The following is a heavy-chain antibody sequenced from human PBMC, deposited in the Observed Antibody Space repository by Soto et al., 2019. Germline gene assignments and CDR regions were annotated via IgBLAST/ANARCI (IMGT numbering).Heavy chain of an antibody. Sequence: ASVKVSCKASGYTFTGYYMHWLRQAPGQGLEWMGWINPNSGGTNYAQKFQGRVTMTRDTSISTAYMELSRLRFDDTAVYYCARDYPPDYYDSSGYYFGGWFDLWGQGTLVTVSS. D-gene: IGHD3-22*01. CDR2: INPNSGGT. V-gene: IGHV1-2*02. CDR3: ARDYPPDYYDSSGYYFGGWFDL. J-gene: IGHJ5*02. CDR1: GYTFTGYY.